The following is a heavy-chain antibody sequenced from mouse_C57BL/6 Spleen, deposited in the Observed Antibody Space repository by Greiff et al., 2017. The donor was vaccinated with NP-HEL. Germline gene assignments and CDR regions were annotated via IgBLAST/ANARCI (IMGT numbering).Heavy chain of an antibody. J-gene: IGHJ2*01. CDR2: LYPGGGYY. Sequence: VQLQQSGAELVRPGTSVKMSCKASGYTFTNYWIGWAKQRPGNGLEWIGDLYPGGGYYKYNEKFKGKATLTADKSSSTAYMQFRSLTSEDSAIYYCARRGSSYYFDYWGQGTTLTVSS. CDR1: GYTFTNYW. V-gene: IGHV1-63*01. CDR3: ARRGSSYYFDY.